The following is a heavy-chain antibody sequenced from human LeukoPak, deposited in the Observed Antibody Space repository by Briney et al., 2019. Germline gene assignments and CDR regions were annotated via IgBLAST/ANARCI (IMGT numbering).Heavy chain of an antibody. CDR3: ARYAPTHYDFWSGYSTRAYYFDY. J-gene: IGHJ4*02. CDR2: ISAYNGNT. V-gene: IGHV1-18*01. CDR1: GYTFTSYG. D-gene: IGHD3-3*01. Sequence: ASVKVSCKASGYTFTSYGISWVRQAPGQGLEWMGWISAYNGNTNYAQKFQGRITMTTDTSTSTAYMELRSLRSDDTAVYYCARYAPTHYDFWSGYSTRAYYFDYWGQGTLVTVSS.